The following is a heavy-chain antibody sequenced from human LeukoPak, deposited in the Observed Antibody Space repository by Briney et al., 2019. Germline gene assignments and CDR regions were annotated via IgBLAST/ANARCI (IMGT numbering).Heavy chain of an antibody. CDR1: GFTFSSDA. D-gene: IGHD2-2*01. V-gene: IGHV3-30*02. CDR3: AKDGDWRPAAD. Sequence: PGGSLRLSCAASGFTFSSDAMHWVRQAPGKGLEWVAIILSDGSKTYYPDSVKGRFTISRDNSKNTLYLQMNSLRAEDTAIYYCAKDGDWRPAADWGQGTLVTVSS. CDR2: ILSDGSKT. J-gene: IGHJ4*02.